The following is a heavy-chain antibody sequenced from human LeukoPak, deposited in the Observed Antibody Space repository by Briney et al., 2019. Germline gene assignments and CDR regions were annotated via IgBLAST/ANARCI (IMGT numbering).Heavy chain of an antibody. J-gene: IGHJ5*02. V-gene: IGHV3-23*01. CDR2: ISGSGGST. D-gene: IGHD6-19*01. CDR1: GFTFSSYG. Sequence: AGGSLRLSCAASGFTFSSYGMSWVRQAPGKGLEWVSAISGSGGSTYYADSVKGRFTISRDNSKNTLYLQMNSLRAEGTAVYYCAKHNRIAVARNWFDPWGQGTLVTVSS. CDR3: AKHNRIAVARNWFDP.